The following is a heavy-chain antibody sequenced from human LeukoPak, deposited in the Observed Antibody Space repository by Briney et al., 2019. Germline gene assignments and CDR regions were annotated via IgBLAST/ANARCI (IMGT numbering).Heavy chain of an antibody. V-gene: IGHV4-38-2*02. Sequence: QASETLSLTCTVSGYAISNGYYWLWLRQSPGRGLQWIGSIHHRGTTYFNESLKSRLTMSLDTSKNQFSLKLKSVTAADTAVYYCARRDLIPNAGAVAGTGFDYWGQGTLVTVSS. CDR2: IHHRGTT. D-gene: IGHD6-19*01. CDR1: GYAISNGYY. CDR3: ARRDLIPNAGAVAGTGFDY. J-gene: IGHJ4*02.